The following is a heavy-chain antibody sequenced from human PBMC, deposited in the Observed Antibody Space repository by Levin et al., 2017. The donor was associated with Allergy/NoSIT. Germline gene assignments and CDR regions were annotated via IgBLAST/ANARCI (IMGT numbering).Heavy chain of an antibody. V-gene: IGHV4-31*03. CDR2: IYYSGGT. D-gene: IGHD2-2*03. CDR1: GGSISGGGYH. CDR3: AREDGSTVDF. J-gene: IGHJ4*02. Sequence: SETLSLTCTVSGGSISGGGYHWTWIRQHPEKGLEWIGYIYYSGGTFYNPSLKSRLMISVDTSKNQFSLNVSSVTAADTAVYYCAREDGSTVDFWGQGALVTVAS.